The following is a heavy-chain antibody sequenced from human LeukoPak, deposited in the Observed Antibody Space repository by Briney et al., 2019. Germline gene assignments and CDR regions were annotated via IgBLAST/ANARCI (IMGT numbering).Heavy chain of an antibody. CDR1: GFTFGDYA. D-gene: IGHD1-14*01. CDR3: TRPRYGRNIFDY. Sequence: PGRSLRLSCTAPGFTFGDYAMTWVRQAPGEGLEWVGFIRSKTYGGTPDYAASVKGRFTISRDDSKSIAYLQMNSLKIEDTAVYYCTRPRYGRNIFDYWGQGTLVTVSS. V-gene: IGHV3-49*04. J-gene: IGHJ4*02. CDR2: IRSKTYGGTP.